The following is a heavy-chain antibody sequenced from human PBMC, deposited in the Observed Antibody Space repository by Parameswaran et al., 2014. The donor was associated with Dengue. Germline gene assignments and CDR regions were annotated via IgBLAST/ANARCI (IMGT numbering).Heavy chain of an antibody. Sequence: VRQMPGKGLEWVSYISSSGSTIYYADSVKGRFTISRDNAKNSLYLQMNSLRAEDTAVYYCAREGFSADAFDIWGQGTMGHRLL. D-gene: IGHD1-26*01. J-gene: IGHJ3*02. V-gene: IGHV3-48*03. CDR3: AREGFSADAFDI. CDR2: ISSSGSTI.